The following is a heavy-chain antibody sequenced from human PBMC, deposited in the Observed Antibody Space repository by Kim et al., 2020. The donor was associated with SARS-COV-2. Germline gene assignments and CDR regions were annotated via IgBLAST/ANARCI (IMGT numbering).Heavy chain of an antibody. CDR1: GDSISSGGYY. V-gene: IGHV4-31*03. D-gene: IGHD7-27*01. J-gene: IGHJ4*02. CDR2: IYHSGST. Sequence: SETLSLTCTVSGDSISSGGYYWSWIRQPPGKGLEWIGYIYHSGSTYYNPSLKSRITISVDTSENHFSLRLNSLTAADTAVYYCARVPNWGFSKGFDYWGQGTLVTVSS. CDR3: ARVPNWGFSKGFDY.